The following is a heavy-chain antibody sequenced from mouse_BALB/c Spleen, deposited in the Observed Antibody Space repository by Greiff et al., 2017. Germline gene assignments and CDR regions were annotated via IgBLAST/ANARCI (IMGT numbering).Heavy chain of an antibody. V-gene: IGHV1-7*01. CDR1: GYTFTSYW. Sequence: QVHVKQSGAELAKPGASVKMSCKASGYTFTSYWMHWVKQRPGQGLEWIGYINPSTGYTEYNQKFKDKATLTADKSSSTAYMQLSSLTSEDSAVYYCASYGYYGAYWGQGTLVTVSA. D-gene: IGHD2-3*01. J-gene: IGHJ3*01. CDR3: ASYGYYGAY. CDR2: INPSTGYT.